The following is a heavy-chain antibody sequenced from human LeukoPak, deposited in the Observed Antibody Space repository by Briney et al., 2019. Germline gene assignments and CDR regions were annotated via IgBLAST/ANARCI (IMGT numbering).Heavy chain of an antibody. V-gene: IGHV1-2*02. CDR2: MNLSSCDT. CDR3: ARSYFDVLTNYYMWLAP. CDR1: GYTFTDYY. J-gene: IGHJ5*02. D-gene: IGHD3-9*01. Sequence: ASVKVSCKASGYTFTDYYMHWVRQAPGQGLEWIGLMNLSSCDTYYAQNFQDRVTMTGDKSISTDYLALSSLRCDDTAVFYCARSYFDVLTNYYMWLAPWGQGTLVTVSS.